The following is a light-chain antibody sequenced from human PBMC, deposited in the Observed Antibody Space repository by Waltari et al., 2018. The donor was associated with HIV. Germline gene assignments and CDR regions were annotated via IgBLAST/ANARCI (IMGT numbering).Light chain of an antibody. Sequence: QTVVTQEPSFSVSPGGTVTLTCGLSSGSASTSYYPRWYQQTPGQAPRTLIYSTNTRSSGVPDRFSGSILGNKAALTITGAQADDESDYYCVLFMGNGIWVFGGGTKLTVL. CDR1: SGSASTSYY. CDR3: VLFMGNGIWV. V-gene: IGLV8-61*01. J-gene: IGLJ3*02. CDR2: STN.